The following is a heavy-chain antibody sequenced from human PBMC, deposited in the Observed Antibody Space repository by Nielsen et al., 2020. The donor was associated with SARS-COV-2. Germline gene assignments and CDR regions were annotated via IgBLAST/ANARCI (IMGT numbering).Heavy chain of an antibody. D-gene: IGHD1-14*01. Sequence: PVKVSCKASGRTFSSYAISWVRQAPGQGLEWMGGIIPIFGTANYAQKFQGRVTITADESTSTAYMELSSLRSEDTAVYYCARRPLGYAFDIWGQGTMVTVSS. CDR2: IIPIFGTA. CDR3: ARRPLGYAFDI. J-gene: IGHJ3*02. CDR1: GRTFSSYA. V-gene: IGHV1-69*13.